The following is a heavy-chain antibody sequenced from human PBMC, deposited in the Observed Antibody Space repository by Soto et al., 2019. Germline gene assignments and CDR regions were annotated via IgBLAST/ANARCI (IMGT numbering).Heavy chain of an antibody. D-gene: IGHD3-3*01. Sequence: PGGSLRLSCAASGFTFNRYWMTWVRQAPGKGLEWVANIKHDGSEKSYVDSVKGRFTISRDTAKNSRYLQMNSLRGEDTAVYYCASGNYDFWNGYQTDYFDYWGQGTLVTVSS. CDR2: IKHDGSEK. J-gene: IGHJ4*02. CDR3: ASGNYDFWNGYQTDYFDY. V-gene: IGHV3-7*03. CDR1: GFTFNRYW.